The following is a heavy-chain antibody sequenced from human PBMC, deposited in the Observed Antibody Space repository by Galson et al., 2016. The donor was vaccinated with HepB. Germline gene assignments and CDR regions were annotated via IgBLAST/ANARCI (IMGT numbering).Heavy chain of an antibody. Sequence: SVKVSCKVSGGTFSTYAISWVRQAPGQGLEWMGRIIPMLGTTSYTQNFQGRVTITADDPTTTAYMELSSLTSEDTAVYYCARGTICGVSRGAWFDPWGQGTLVIVSP. D-gene: IGHD3-3*01. CDR1: GGTFSTYA. V-gene: IGHV1-69*11. CDR3: ARGTICGVSRGAWFDP. CDR2: IIPMLGTT. J-gene: IGHJ5*02.